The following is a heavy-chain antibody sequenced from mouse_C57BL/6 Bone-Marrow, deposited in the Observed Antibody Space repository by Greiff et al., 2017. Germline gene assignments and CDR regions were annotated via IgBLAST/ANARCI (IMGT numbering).Heavy chain of an antibody. CDR3: ASLSNYFFDY. Sequence: VQLQQPGAELVRPGTSVKLSCKASGYTFTSYWMHWVKQRPGKGLEWIGVIYPSDSYTNYKQKFKGKATLTVDTSSSTVYMQLSRLTSEDSAVYYCASLSNYFFDYWCQGTTLTVSS. CDR2: IYPSDSYT. D-gene: IGHD2-5*01. V-gene: IGHV1-59*01. J-gene: IGHJ2*01. CDR1: GYTFTSYW.